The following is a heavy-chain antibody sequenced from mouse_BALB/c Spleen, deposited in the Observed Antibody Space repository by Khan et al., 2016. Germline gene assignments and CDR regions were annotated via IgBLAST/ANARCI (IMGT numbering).Heavy chain of an antibody. CDR3: AIRIYYDYENYAMDY. CDR2: ISSGGGYT. V-gene: IGHV5-6*01. Sequence: EVELVESGGDLVKPGGSLKLSCAASGFTFSTYGMSWVRQSPDKRLEWVATISSGGGYTYYPDSLKGRFIISRDNAKNTLYLQMSSLKSEDTAMYYYAIRIYYDYENYAMDYWGQGTSVTVSS. D-gene: IGHD2-4*01. J-gene: IGHJ4*01. CDR1: GFTFSTYG.